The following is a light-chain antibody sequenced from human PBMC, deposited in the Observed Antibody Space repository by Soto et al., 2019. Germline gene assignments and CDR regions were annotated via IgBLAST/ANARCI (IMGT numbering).Light chain of an antibody. CDR1: QDISKW. J-gene: IGKJ2*01. CDR3: QQTHGFPYT. V-gene: IGKV1-12*01. CDR2: AAY. Sequence: DIQMTQSPSSVSASVGDRVSITCRASQDISKWVAWYRQRPGKAPDLLINAAYTLHTGVPTRFIGGGSGTNFTLNISGLQPEDFATYYCQQTHGFPYTFGQGTRLDIK.